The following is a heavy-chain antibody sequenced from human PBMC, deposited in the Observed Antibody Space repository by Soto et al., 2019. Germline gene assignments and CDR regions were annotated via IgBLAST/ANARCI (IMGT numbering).Heavy chain of an antibody. D-gene: IGHD3-22*01. CDR1: GGTFSSYA. Sequence: ASVKVSCKASGGTFSSYAISWVRQAPGQGLEWMGGIIPIFGTANYAQKFQGRVTITADESTSTAYMELSSLRSEDTAVYYCARYSIDYYDSSGYLYFDYWGQGTLVTVSS. CDR3: ARYSIDYYDSSGYLYFDY. CDR2: IIPIFGTA. V-gene: IGHV1-69*13. J-gene: IGHJ4*02.